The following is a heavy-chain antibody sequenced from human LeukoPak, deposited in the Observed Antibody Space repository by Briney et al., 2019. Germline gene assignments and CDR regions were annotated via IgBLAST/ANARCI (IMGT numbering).Heavy chain of an antibody. Sequence: GGSLRLSCAASGFTFSSYGINWVRQAPGKGLEWVSAISGSGDSTYYADSVKGRFTISRDNSKNTLYLQMNGLRAEDTAVYYCAREGPDGAEKRGDYWGQGTLVTVSS. D-gene: IGHD4-17*01. CDR2: ISGSGDST. CDR3: AREGPDGAEKRGDY. CDR1: GFTFSSYG. V-gene: IGHV3-23*01. J-gene: IGHJ4*02.